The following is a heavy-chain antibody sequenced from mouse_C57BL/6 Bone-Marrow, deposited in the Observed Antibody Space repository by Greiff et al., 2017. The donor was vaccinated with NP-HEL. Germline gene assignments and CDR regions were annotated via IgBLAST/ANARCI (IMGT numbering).Heavy chain of an antibody. D-gene: IGHD1-1*01. CDR1: GYSITSGYY. CDR2: ISYDGSN. J-gene: IGHJ2*01. V-gene: IGHV3-6*01. CDR3: ATRYYYGSSLDY. Sequence: VQLKESGPGLVKPSQSLSLTCSVTGYSITSGYYWNWIRQFPGNQLEWMGYISYDGSNNYNQSLKNRISITRDTSKNQFFLKLNSVTTEDTATDYCATRYYYGSSLDYWGQGTTLTVSS.